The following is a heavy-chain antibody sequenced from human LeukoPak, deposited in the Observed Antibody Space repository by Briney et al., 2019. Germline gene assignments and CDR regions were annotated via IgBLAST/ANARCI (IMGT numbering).Heavy chain of an antibody. CDR2: IRGSGGGT. CDR3: ATNAGQWLVPFDY. J-gene: IGHJ4*02. CDR1: GFTFSSYA. D-gene: IGHD6-19*01. V-gene: IGHV3-23*01. Sequence: PGGSLRLSCAASGFTFSSYAMTWVRQAPGKGLEWVSAIRGSGGGTYRADSVKGRFTISRDNSKNTLYLQMNSLRADDTAVYYCATNAGQWLVPFDYWGQGTLVTVSS.